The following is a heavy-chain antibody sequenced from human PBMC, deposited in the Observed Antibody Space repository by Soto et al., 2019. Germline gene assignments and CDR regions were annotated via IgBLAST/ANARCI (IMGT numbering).Heavy chain of an antibody. CDR2: IIPILGIA. Sequence: QVQLVQSGAEVKKPGSSVKVSCKASGGTFSSYTISWVRQAPGQGLEWMGRIIPILGIANYAQQFQGRVTITADKSTSTAYMELSSLRSEDTAVYYCARDRCSGGSCYSHWGQGTLVTVSS. CDR3: ARDRCSGGSCYSH. CDR1: GGTFSSYT. J-gene: IGHJ1*01. D-gene: IGHD2-15*01. V-gene: IGHV1-69*08.